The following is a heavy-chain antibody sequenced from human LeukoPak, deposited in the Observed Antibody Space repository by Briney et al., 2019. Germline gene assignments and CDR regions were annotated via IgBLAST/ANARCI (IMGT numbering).Heavy chain of an antibody. J-gene: IGHJ5*02. Sequence: PSETLSLTCTVSGGSISSSSYYWGWIRQPPGKGLEWIGRIYYSGSTYYNPSLKSRVTISVDTSKNQFSLKLSSVTAADTAVYYCARDLTAGAAESWFDPWGQGTLVTVSS. D-gene: IGHD6-13*01. CDR2: IYYSGST. V-gene: IGHV4-39*07. CDR3: ARDLTAGAAESWFDP. CDR1: GGSISSSSYY.